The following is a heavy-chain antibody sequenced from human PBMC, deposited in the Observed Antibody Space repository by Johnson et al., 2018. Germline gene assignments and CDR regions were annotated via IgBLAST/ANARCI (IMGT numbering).Heavy chain of an antibody. V-gene: IGHV1-8*01. J-gene: IGHJ6*03. CDR3: ARGPYYYDSSGYYSGGYYMDA. Sequence: QVQLVQSGAEVKKPGASVKVSCKAAGYTFTSYDINWVRQATGQGLEWMGWMNPNSGDTGYAPKFQGRVTMTRDTSIRTAYMELSSLRSEDTAAYYCARGPYYYDSSGYYSGGYYMDAWGKGTTVTVSS. CDR1: GYTFTSYD. D-gene: IGHD3-22*01. CDR2: MNPNSGDT.